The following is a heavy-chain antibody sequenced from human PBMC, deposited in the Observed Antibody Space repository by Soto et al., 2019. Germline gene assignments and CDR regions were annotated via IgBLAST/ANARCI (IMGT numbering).Heavy chain of an antibody. CDR3: ARQPTTGDTDLWFDP. D-gene: IGHD2-21*01. V-gene: IGHV4-39*01. Sequence: SETLSLTCNVSGGSISTSRSYWAWIRQPPGKGLEWLANIFYSGGTYYNPSLASRVTVSVDTSKNEFSLKLRSVTAADTAVYYCARQPTTGDTDLWFDPWGQGTLVTVS. CDR1: GGSISTSRSY. J-gene: IGHJ5*02. CDR2: IFYSGGT.